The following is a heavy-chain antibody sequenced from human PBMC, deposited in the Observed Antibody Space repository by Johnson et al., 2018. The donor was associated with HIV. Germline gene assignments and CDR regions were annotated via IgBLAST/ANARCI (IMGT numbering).Heavy chain of an antibody. Sequence: MMLVESGGGVVQPGGSLRLSCAASGFTFSSYWMSWVRQAPGKGLEWVANIKQDGSEKYYVDSVKGRFTISRDNAKNSLYLLMNSLRAEDTAIYYCARVSLRGWRQFSAFDIWGQGTLVTVST. CDR3: ARVSLRGWRQFSAFDI. J-gene: IGHJ3*02. D-gene: IGHD5-24*01. CDR1: GFTFSSYW. CDR2: IKQDGSEK. V-gene: IGHV3-7*03.